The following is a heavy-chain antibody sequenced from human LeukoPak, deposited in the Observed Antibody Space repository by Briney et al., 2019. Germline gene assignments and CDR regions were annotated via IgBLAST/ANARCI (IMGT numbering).Heavy chain of an antibody. CDR3: ARDRGGYCSGGSCYSDAFDI. V-gene: IGHV1-46*01. CDR1: GYTFTSYY. J-gene: IGHJ3*02. D-gene: IGHD2-15*01. CDR2: INPSGGST. Sequence: GASVKVSCKASGYTFTSYYMHWVRQAPGQGLEWMGIINPSGGSTSYAQKFQGRVTMTRDTSTSTVYMELSSLRSEDTAVYYCARDRGGYCSGGSCYSDAFDIWGQGTMVTASS.